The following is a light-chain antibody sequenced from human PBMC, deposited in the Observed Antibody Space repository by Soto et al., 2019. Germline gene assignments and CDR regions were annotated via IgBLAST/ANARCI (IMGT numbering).Light chain of an antibody. V-gene: IGKV3-20*01. CDR3: QQYVGSTLT. Sequence: IVLTQSPCTLSLSPGERATLSCRASQSVSSSSLAWYQQKPGQAPRLLIYGASSWATGIPDRFSGSGSGTEFTLIISRLEPDDFAMYYCQQYVGSTLTFGEGTKVEIK. CDR2: GAS. CDR1: QSVSSSS. J-gene: IGKJ4*01.